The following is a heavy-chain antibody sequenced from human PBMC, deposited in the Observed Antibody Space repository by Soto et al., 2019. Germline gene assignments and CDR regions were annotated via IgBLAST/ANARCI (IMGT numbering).Heavy chain of an antibody. J-gene: IGHJ6*02. V-gene: IGHV1-69*01. D-gene: IGHD3-22*01. Sequence: QVQLVQSGAEVKKPGSSVKVSCKASGGTFSSYAISWVRQAPGQGLEWMGGIIPIFGTANYAQKFQGRVTITADESTSTDYMELSSLRSEDKAVYYCARGVGDYYDSSGYPQGMDVWGQGTTVTVSS. CDR1: GGTFSSYA. CDR2: IIPIFGTA. CDR3: ARGVGDYYDSSGYPQGMDV.